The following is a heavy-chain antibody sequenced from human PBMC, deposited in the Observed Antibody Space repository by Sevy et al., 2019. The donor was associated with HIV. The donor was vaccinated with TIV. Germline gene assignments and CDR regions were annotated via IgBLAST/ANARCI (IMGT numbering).Heavy chain of an antibody. CDR1: GFTFGDYW. V-gene: IGHV3-7*01. D-gene: IGHD3-10*01. CDR2: IKQGGSET. Sequence: GGSLRLSCAASGFTFGDYWLTWVRQVPGKGLEWVANIKQGGSETYYADSVKGRFSISRDNAKNSLYLQMNSLRAEDTAVYYCARDQWLSGAYYFDYWGQGTLVTVSS. CDR3: ARDQWLSGAYYFDY. J-gene: IGHJ4*02.